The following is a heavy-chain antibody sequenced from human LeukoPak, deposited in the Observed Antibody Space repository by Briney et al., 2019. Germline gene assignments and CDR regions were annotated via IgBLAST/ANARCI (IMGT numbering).Heavy chain of an antibody. CDR2: ISGSGGST. J-gene: IGHJ3*02. CDR3: AKVEDSSGYRYPDDAFDI. V-gene: IGHV3-23*01. Sequence: PGGSLRLSCAASGFTFSSYGMSWVRQAPGKGLEWVSAISGSGGSTYYADSVKGRFTISRDNSKNTLYLQMNSLRAEDTAVYYCAKVEDSSGYRYPDDAFDIWGQGTTVTVSS. D-gene: IGHD3-22*01. CDR1: GFTFSSYG.